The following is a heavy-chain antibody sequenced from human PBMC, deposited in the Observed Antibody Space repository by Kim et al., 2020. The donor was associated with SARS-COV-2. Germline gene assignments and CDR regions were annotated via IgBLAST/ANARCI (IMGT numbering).Heavy chain of an antibody. CDR3: ARHGVRGGSYYYFDY. CDR1: GGSISSSSYY. CDR2: IYYSGST. Sequence: SETLSLTCTVSGGSISSSSYYWGWIRQPPGKGLEWIGSIYYSGSTYYNPSLKSRVTISVDTSKNQFSLKLSSVTAADTAVYYCARHGVRGGSYYYFDYWGQGTLVTVSS. D-gene: IGHD1-26*01. V-gene: IGHV4-39*01. J-gene: IGHJ4*02.